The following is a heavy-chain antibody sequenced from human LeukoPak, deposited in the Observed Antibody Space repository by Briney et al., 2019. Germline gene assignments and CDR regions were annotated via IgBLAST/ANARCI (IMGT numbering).Heavy chain of an antibody. CDR3: SRLYSGSYGFDY. CDR2: IYYSGST. V-gene: IGHV4-39*01. Sequence: SETLSLTCTVSGGSLSSSSYYWGWIRQPPGKGLEWIGSIYYSGSTYYNPSLKSRVTISVDTSKNQFSLKRSSVTAADTAVYYCSRLYSGSYGFDYWGQGTLVTDSS. J-gene: IGHJ4*02. CDR1: GGSLSSSSYY. D-gene: IGHD1-26*01.